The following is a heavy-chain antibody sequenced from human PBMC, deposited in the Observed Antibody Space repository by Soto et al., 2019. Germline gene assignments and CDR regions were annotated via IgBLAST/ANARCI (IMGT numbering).Heavy chain of an antibody. J-gene: IGHJ4*02. CDR1: GYSFTSYW. CDR3: ARRAFYCSGGSCYSGYYFDY. D-gene: IGHD2-15*01. CDR2: IYPGDSDT. Sequence: PGESLKISCKGSGYSFTSYWIGWVRQMPGKGLEWMGIIYPGDSDTRYSPSFQGQVTISADKSISTAYLQWSSLKASDTAMYYCARRAFYCSGGSCYSGYYFDYWGQGTLVTVSS. V-gene: IGHV5-51*01.